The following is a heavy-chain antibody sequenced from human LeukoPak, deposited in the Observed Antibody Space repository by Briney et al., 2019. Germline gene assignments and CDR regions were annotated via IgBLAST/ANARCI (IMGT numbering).Heavy chain of an antibody. J-gene: IGHJ6*02. D-gene: IGHD2-2*01. CDR2: INPNSGGT. CDR1: GYTFTGYY. Sequence: GASVKVSCKASGYTFTGYYMHWVRQVPGQGLEWMGWINPNSGGTNYAQKFQGRVTMTRDTSISTAYMELSRLRSDDTAVYYCATLPAASYYYYYGMDVWGQGTTVTVSS. CDR3: ATLPAASYYYYYGMDV. V-gene: IGHV1-2*02.